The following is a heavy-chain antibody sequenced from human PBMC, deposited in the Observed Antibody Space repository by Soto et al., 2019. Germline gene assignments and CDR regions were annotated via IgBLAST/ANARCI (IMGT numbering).Heavy chain of an antibody. CDR2: VAGGGGGT. D-gene: IGHD2-21*01. V-gene: IGHV3-23*01. CDR3: AKGSSTVIARGYFDY. CDR1: GFTFSNYA. Sequence: GGSLRLSCAASGFTFSNYAMSWVRQAPGKGLEWVSVVAGGGGGTAYADTVKGRFTISRDNSKNTLFLQMNSLGAEDTALYYCAKGSSTVIARGYFDYWGQGILVTVSS. J-gene: IGHJ4*02.